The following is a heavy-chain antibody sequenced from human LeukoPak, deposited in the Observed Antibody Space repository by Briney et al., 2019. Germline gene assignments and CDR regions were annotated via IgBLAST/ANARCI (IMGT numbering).Heavy chain of an antibody. CDR2: ISGSGGST. Sequence: GGSLRLSCAASGFTFSSYAMSWVRQAPGKGLEWVSGISGSGGSTYYADSVKGRFTISRDNSKNTLYLQMDSLGAEDTAIYYCXXXXXXXXXXXXGXXXQGTLVXV. V-gene: IGHV3-23*01. CDR1: GFTFSSYA. J-gene: IGHJ4*02. CDR3: XXXXXXXXXXXXGX.